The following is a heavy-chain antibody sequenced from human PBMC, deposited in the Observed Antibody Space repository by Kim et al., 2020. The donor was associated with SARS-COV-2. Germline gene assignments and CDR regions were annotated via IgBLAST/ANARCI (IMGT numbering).Heavy chain of an antibody. V-gene: IGHV3-30*04. J-gene: IGHJ5*02. CDR2: ISYDGSNK. CDR1: GFTFSSYA. CDR3: ASTRLPDFWSGYSEYNWFDP. Sequence: GGSLRLSCAASGFTFSSYAMHWVRQAPGKGLEWVAVISYDGSNKYYADSEKGRFTISRDNSKNTLYLQMNSLRAEDTAVYYCASTRLPDFWSGYSEYNWFDPWGQGTLVTVSS. D-gene: IGHD3-3*01.